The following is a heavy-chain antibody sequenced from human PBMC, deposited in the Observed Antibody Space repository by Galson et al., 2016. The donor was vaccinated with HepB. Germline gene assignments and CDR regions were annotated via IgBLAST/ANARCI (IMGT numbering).Heavy chain of an antibody. Sequence: SVKVSCKASGYTFTGYPMNWVRQAPGQGLEWMGWINTHTGNPTYAQGFTGRFVFSLDTSVSTANLQISNLKAEDTAVYYCAREEGYYESSGTLDYWGQGTLVTVSS. CDR3: AREEGYYESSGTLDY. V-gene: IGHV7-4-1*02. CDR2: INTHTGNP. CDR1: GYTFTGYP. D-gene: IGHD3-22*01. J-gene: IGHJ4*02.